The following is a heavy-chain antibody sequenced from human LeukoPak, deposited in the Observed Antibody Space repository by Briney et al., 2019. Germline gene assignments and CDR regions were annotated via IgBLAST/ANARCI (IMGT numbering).Heavy chain of an antibody. CDR1: GGSISNYY. V-gene: IGHV4-59*01. Sequence: SETLSLTCIVSGGSISNYYWSWIRQPPGKGLEWIGYIFYSGNTNYNPSLKSRVTMSVDTSKNQFSLRLRSVTAADSAVYYCARRGSSWTFDYWGQGTLVTVSS. J-gene: IGHJ4*02. CDR2: IFYSGNT. D-gene: IGHD6-13*01. CDR3: ARRGSSWTFDY.